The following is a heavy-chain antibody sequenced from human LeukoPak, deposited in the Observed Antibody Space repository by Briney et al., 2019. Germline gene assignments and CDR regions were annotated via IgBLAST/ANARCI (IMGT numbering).Heavy chain of an antibody. D-gene: IGHD6-13*01. Sequence: GGSLRLSCAASGFTFSSYSMNWVRQAPGKGLEWVSSISSSSSYIYYADSVKGRFTISRDSAKNSLYLQMNSLRAEDTAVYYCARGSYSSSWYADYWGQGTLVTVSS. CDR1: GFTFSSYS. V-gene: IGHV3-21*01. J-gene: IGHJ4*02. CDR3: ARGSYSSSWYADY. CDR2: ISSSSSYI.